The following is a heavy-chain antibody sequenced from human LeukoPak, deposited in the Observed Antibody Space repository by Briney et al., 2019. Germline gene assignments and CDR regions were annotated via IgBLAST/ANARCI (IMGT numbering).Heavy chain of an antibody. V-gene: IGHV1-2*06. Sequence: GASVKVSCKASGYTFTGYYMHWVRQAPGQGLEWMGRINPNSGGTNYAQKFQGRVTVTRDTSISTAYMELSRLRSDDTAVYYCARTQGNYYDSSGEDAFDIWGQGTMVTVSS. J-gene: IGHJ3*02. CDR2: INPNSGGT. D-gene: IGHD3-22*01. CDR1: GYTFTGYY. CDR3: ARTQGNYYDSSGEDAFDI.